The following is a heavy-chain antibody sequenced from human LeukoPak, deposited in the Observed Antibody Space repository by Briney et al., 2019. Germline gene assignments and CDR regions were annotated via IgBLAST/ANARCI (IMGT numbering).Heavy chain of an antibody. CDR1: GGSFSGYY. J-gene: IGHJ4*02. V-gene: IGHV4-59*08. CDR2: IYYSGST. Sequence: PSETLSLTCAVYGGSFSGYYWSWIRQPPGKGLEWIGYIYYSGSTNYNPSLKSRVTISVDTSKNQFSLKLSSVTAADTAVYYCASFLGKPPFDYWGQGTLVTVSS. D-gene: IGHD1-14*01. CDR3: ASFLGKPPFDY.